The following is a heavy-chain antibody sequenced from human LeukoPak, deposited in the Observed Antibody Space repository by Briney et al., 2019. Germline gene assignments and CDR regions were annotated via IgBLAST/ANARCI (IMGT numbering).Heavy chain of an antibody. CDR3: ARAYKDRSLAGKKEFFQH. V-gene: IGHV3-9*01. D-gene: IGHD6-19*01. J-gene: IGHJ1*01. Sequence: GGSLRLSCAAPGFTFDNYAMNWVRQVPGKGLEWISLISWNSGTIGYADSVKGRFTISRDNANNFLYLQMNSLRAEDTALYYCARAYKDRSLAGKKEFFQHWGQGTLVTVSS. CDR1: GFTFDNYA. CDR2: ISWNSGTI.